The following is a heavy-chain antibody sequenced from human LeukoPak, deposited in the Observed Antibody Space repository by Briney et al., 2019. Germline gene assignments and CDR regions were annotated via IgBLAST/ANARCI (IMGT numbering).Heavy chain of an antibody. J-gene: IGHJ5*02. CDR1: GFTFSSYS. CDR3: ARSRTYYYDTNWFDP. D-gene: IGHD3-22*01. CDR2: ISSSSSYI. V-gene: IGHV3-21*01. Sequence: GGSLRLSCAASGFTFSSYSMNWVRQAPGKGLEWVSSISSSSSYIYYADSVKGRFTISRDNAKNSLYLQMNSLRVEDTAVYYCARSRTYYYDTNWFDPRGQGTLVTVSS.